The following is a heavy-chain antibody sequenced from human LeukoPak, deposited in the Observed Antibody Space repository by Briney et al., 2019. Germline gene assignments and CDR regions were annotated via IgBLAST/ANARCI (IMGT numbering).Heavy chain of an antibody. Sequence: GGSLRLSCAASGFTFSSYAMSWVRQAPRKGLEWVSVISGSGSGGSTYYADSVKGRFTISRDNSKNTLYRQMNSLRAEDTAVYYCAKLFGDFWNGYPNYHFDYWAQGILVTVSS. CDR1: GFTFSSYA. V-gene: IGHV3-23*01. CDR3: AKLFGDFWNGYPNYHFDY. CDR2: ISGSGSGGST. D-gene: IGHD3-3*01. J-gene: IGHJ4*02.